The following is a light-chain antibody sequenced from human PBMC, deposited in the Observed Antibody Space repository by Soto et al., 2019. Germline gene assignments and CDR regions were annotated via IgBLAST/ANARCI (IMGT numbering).Light chain of an antibody. CDR2: DVS. CDR3: SSYTSSSTLMV. Sequence: QSALTQPASVSGSPGQSITISCTGTSSDVGGYNYVSWYQQHPGKAPKLMIYDVSNRPSGVSNRFSGSKSGNTASLTISGRQAKDEADYYCSSYTSSSTLMVFGGGTQLTVL. V-gene: IGLV2-14*01. J-gene: IGLJ2*01. CDR1: SSDVGGYNY.